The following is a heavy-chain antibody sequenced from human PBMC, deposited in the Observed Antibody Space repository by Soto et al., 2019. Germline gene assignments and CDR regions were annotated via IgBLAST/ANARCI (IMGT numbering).Heavy chain of an antibody. CDR2: MNPNSGNT. J-gene: IGHJ6*02. D-gene: IGHD6-13*01. V-gene: IGHV1-8*01. CDR3: ARRGYSSSWYYYYYYGMDV. CDR1: GHTFTSYD. Sequence: ASVKVSCKASGHTFTSYDINWVRQATGQGLEWMGWMNPNSGNTGYAQKFQGRVTMTRSTSISTAYMELSSLRSEDTAVYYCARRGYSSSWYYYYYYGMDVWGQGTTVTVSS.